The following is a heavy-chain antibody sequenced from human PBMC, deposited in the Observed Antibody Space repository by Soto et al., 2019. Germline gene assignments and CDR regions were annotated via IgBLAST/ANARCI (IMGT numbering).Heavy chain of an antibody. J-gene: IGHJ6*02. CDR1: GGSVSSGSYY. Sequence: SETLSLTCTVSGGSVSSGSYYWSWIRQPPGKGLEWIGCIYYSGSSNYNPSLKSRVTISVDTSKNQFSLKLSSVTAADTAVYYCARDRLQGGYYGMDVWGQGTTVTVSS. CDR3: ARDRLQGGYYGMDV. V-gene: IGHV4-61*01. CDR2: IYYSGSS. D-gene: IGHD4-4*01.